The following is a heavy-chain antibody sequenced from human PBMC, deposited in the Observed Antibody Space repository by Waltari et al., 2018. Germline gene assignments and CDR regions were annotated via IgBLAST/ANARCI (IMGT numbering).Heavy chain of an antibody. CDR3: ARCDRGDYYDQMDV. CDR2: IDANNGYT. Sequence: QVKLVQSGAEVKHPGASVKVSCKASGYSFSSYAMHWVRQAPGQRLEWMGWIDANNGYTKYSQKFQGRATITRDTSASTAYMELSSLRSEDTAVYYCARCDRGDYYDQMDVWGKGTTVTVSS. J-gene: IGHJ6*03. V-gene: IGHV1-3*01. D-gene: IGHD3-10*01. CDR1: GYSFSSYA.